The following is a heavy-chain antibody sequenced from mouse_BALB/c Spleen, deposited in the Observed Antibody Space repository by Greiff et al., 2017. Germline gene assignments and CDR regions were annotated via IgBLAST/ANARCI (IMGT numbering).Heavy chain of an antibody. Sequence: VQLQQSGPGLVAPSQSLSITCTVSGFSLTGYGVNWVRQPPGKGLEWLGMIWGDGSTDYNSALKSRLSISKDNSKSQVFLKMNSLQTDDTARYYCARVYGSSYLAWFAYWGQGTLVTVSA. J-gene: IGHJ3*01. CDR1: GFSLTGYG. D-gene: IGHD1-1*01. CDR3: ARVYGSSYLAWFAY. V-gene: IGHV2-6-7*01. CDR2: IWGDGST.